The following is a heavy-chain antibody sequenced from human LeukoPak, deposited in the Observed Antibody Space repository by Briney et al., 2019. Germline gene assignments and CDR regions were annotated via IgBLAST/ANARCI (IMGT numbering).Heavy chain of an antibody. D-gene: IGHD3-16*02. Sequence: QTGGSLRLSCAASGFTFSSYAMSWVRQAPGKGLEWVSAISGSGGSTYYADSVKGRFTISRDNSKNSLYLQMNSLRTEDTALYYCAKDHGGVRLGELSWTPLFDYWGQGTLVTVSS. J-gene: IGHJ4*02. CDR2: ISGSGGST. CDR1: GFTFSSYA. CDR3: AKDHGGVRLGELSWTPLFDY. V-gene: IGHV3-23*01.